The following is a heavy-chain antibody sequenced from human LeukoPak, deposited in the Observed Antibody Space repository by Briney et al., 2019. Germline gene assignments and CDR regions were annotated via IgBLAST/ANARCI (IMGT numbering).Heavy chain of an antibody. CDR3: ARLVGSSSYYFDN. J-gene: IGHJ4*02. CDR2: IYYRGST. Sequence: SETLSLTCTVSGGSISSSSYYWGWIRQPPGKGLEWIGSIYYRGSTYYNPSLKSRVTTSVDTSKNQFSLKLSSVTAADTAVYYCARLVGSSSYYFDNWGQGTLVTVSS. D-gene: IGHD6-13*01. CDR1: GGSISSSSYY. V-gene: IGHV4-39*07.